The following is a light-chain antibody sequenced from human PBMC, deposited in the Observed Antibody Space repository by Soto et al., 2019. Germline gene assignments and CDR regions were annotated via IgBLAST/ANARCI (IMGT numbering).Light chain of an antibody. Sequence: QSVLTQPRSVSGSPGQSVTISCTGTSSDVGGCNCVSWYQQHPGKAPKLMIYDVNKRPSGVPDRFSGSKSGNTASLTISGLQAEDEADYYCCSYAGSNSYVFGAWAQLTVL. CDR2: DVN. CDR1: SSDVGGCNC. V-gene: IGLV2-11*01. CDR3: CSYAGSNSYV. J-gene: IGLJ1*01.